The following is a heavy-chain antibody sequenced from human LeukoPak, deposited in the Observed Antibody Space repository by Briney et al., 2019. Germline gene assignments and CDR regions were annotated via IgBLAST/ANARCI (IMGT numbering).Heavy chain of an antibody. CDR1: GFTFHHYS. J-gene: IGHJ4*02. V-gene: IGHV3-43*01. CDR3: AKDSNTGGYSFDS. Sequence: GGSLRLSCAASGFTFHHYSMHWVRQPPGKGLEWVSLISWYGGITYYADSVRGRFTISRDNSKHSLSLEMNSLRTEDTALYYCAKDSNTGGYSFDSWGQGTLVTVSS. CDR2: ISWYGGIT. D-gene: IGHD5-12*01.